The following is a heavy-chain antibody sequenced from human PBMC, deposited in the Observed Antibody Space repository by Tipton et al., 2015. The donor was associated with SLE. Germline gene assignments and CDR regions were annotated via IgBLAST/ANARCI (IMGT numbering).Heavy chain of an antibody. V-gene: IGHV4-59*01. CDR2: IYYSGST. J-gene: IGHJ6*02. CDR3: ARACLIFGVVHPYCYGMDV. CDR1: GGSISSYY. D-gene: IGHD3-3*01. Sequence: TLSLTCTVSGGSISSYYWSWIRQPPGKGLEWIGNIYYSGSTNYNPSLKSRVTISVDTSKNQFSLKLSSVTAADTAVYYCARACLIFGVVHPYCYGMDVWGQGTTVTVS.